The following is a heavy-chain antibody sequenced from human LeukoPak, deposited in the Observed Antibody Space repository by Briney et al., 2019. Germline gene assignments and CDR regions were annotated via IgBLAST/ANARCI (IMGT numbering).Heavy chain of an antibody. CDR3: AVRGYCSSTSCHGFDY. V-gene: IGHV4-4*02. D-gene: IGHD2-2*01. CDR2: IYHSGST. Sequence: SETLSLTCVVSGGSTSSSNWWSLVRQPPGKGLEWIGVIYHSGSTNYNPSLKSRVTISVDKSKNQFSLKLSSVTAADTAVYYCAVRGYCSSTSCHGFDYWGQGTLVTVSS. CDR1: GGSTSSSNW. J-gene: IGHJ4*02.